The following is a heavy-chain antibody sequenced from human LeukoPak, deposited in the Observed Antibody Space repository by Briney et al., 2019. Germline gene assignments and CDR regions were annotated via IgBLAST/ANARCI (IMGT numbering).Heavy chain of an antibody. CDR2: INEDESQK. D-gene: IGHD3-22*01. CDR3: AREWLATYMDV. J-gene: IGHJ6*03. V-gene: IGHV3-7*01. CDR1: GFTFSSYS. Sequence: PGGSLRLSCAASGFTFSSYSMSWVRQAPGKGLEWVANINEDESQKNYVDSVKGRFTISRDNAKNSLYLQMNSLRVEDTAVYYCAREWLATYMDVWGKGTTVTVSS.